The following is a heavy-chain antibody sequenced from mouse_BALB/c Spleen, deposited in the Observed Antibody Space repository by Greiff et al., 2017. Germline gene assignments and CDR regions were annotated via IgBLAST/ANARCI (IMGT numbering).Heavy chain of an antibody. CDR2: INPDSSTI. Sequence: EVMLVESGGGLVQPGGSLKLSCAASGFDFSRYWMSWVRQAPGKGLEWIGEINPDSSTINYTPSLKDKFIISRDNAKNTLYLQMSKVRSEDTALYYCARRDYYGSSYWYFDVWGAGTTVTVSS. CDR1: GFDFSRYW. D-gene: IGHD1-1*01. J-gene: IGHJ1*01. CDR3: ARRDYYGSSYWYFDV. V-gene: IGHV4-1*02.